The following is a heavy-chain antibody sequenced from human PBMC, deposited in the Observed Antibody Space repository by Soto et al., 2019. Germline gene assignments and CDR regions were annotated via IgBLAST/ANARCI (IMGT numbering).Heavy chain of an antibody. D-gene: IGHD3-3*01. CDR1: GYTFTSYA. V-gene: IGHV1-3*01. J-gene: IGHJ6*02. CDR2: INAGNGNT. CDR3: ARTPKFGVVIIMDYYYGMDV. Sequence: EASVKVSCKASGYTFTSYAMHWVRQAPGQRLEWMGWINAGNGNTKYSQKFQGRVTITRDTSASTAYMELSSLRSEDTAVYYCARTPKFGVVIIMDYYYGMDVWGQGTTVTVSS.